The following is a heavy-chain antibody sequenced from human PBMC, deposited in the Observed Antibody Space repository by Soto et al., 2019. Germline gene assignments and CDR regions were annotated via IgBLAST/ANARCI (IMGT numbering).Heavy chain of an antibody. V-gene: IGHV3-74*01. J-gene: IGHJ6*02. CDR3: ATGYCRGGNCFPYYSYGMDV. CDR2: IDGGGSTT. Sequence: GGSLRLSCAASGFTFGNFGMHWVRQAPGKGPVWVSHIDGGGSTTSYADSVKGRFTISRDNTKNTLYLRMDSLRAEDTAVYYCATGYCRGGNCFPYYSYGMDVWGQGTTVTVSS. CDR1: GFTFGNFG. D-gene: IGHD2-15*01.